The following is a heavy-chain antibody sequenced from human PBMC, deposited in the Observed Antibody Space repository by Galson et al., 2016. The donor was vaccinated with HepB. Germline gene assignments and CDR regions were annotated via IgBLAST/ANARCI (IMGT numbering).Heavy chain of an antibody. Sequence: SETLSLTCSVSGASISSRNYYRGWIRQPPEKGLEWIVSMYYRGTTNYNPSLKSRVTISDDTSENQFSLRLTSVTAADTAAYFCASSRSVETVMDPQNPFDCWGQGIMVTVSA. CDR1: GASISSRNYY. CDR2: MYYRGTT. J-gene: IGHJ4*02. CDR3: ASSRSVETVMDPQNPFDC. D-gene: IGHD5-18*01. V-gene: IGHV4-39*01.